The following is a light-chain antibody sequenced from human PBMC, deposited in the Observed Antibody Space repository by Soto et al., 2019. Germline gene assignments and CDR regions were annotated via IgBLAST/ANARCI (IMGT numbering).Light chain of an antibody. CDR3: QQYMNYAT. CDR1: QSISTW. J-gene: IGKJ1*01. CDR2: DDS. Sequence: DIQMTQSPSTLSAYVGDRVTFTCRASQSISTWLAWYQQKPGKAPKLLIYDDSSLQSDVPSRFSGSGSGTEFTLTISALQTDDFASYYCQQYMNYATFGQGTKVEIK. V-gene: IGKV1-5*01.